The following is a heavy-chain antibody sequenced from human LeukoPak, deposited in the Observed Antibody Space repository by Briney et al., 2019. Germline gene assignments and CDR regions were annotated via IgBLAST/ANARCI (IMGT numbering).Heavy chain of an antibody. CDR3: ARGGFGELPN. J-gene: IGHJ4*02. CDR1: GDSLYY. V-gene: IGHV4-39*07. CDR2: VYSTGHT. Sequence: SETLSLTCTVSGDSLYYWGWIRQPPGKGLEWIGSVYSTGHTNYNLSLKSRVTMSIDTSKNQLSLKLSSVTAADTAVYYCARGGFGELPNWGQGTLVTVSS. D-gene: IGHD3-10*01.